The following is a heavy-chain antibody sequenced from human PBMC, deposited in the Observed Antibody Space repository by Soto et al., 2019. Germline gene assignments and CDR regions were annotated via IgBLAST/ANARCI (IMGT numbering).Heavy chain of an antibody. Sequence: QMQLQASGPGLVKPSETLPLTCNVSGASVSHGYWSWIRQPPGKALEWIGFMYFGGSFNYNPSLTSRATISVETSKNQFSMKLASVTASDTAVYYCARSYYVSTGFAVDPWGQGTLVTVSS. D-gene: IGHD3-22*01. CDR1: GASVSHGY. V-gene: IGHV4-59*02. CDR3: ARSYYVSTGFAVDP. J-gene: IGHJ5*02. CDR2: MYFGGSF.